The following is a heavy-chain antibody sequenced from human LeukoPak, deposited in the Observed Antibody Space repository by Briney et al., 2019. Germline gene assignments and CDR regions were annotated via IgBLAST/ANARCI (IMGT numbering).Heavy chain of an antibody. CDR1: GFTFSSYG. Sequence: GGSLRLSCAASGFTFSSYGMHWVRQAPGKGLEWVAFIHYDGSNEYYADSVKGRFTISRDDSRNTLYLQMNSLRAEDTAFYYCARSMSTVTTRYFDLWGRGTLVTVSS. V-gene: IGHV3-30*02. CDR2: IHYDGSNE. CDR3: ARSMSTVTTRYFDL. D-gene: IGHD4-17*01. J-gene: IGHJ2*01.